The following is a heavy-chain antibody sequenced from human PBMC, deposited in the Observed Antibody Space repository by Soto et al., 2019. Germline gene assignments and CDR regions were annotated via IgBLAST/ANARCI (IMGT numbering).Heavy chain of an antibody. CDR2: IYYSGST. D-gene: IGHD3-22*01. Sequence: QLQLQESGPGLVKPSETLSLTCTVSGGSISSSSYYWGWIRQPPGKGLEWIGSIYYSGSTYYNPSLKSVVTISVDTSKNQFSLKLSSVTAADTAVYYCARRGYYYASSGYPSVWYWGQGTLVTVSS. V-gene: IGHV4-39*01. CDR3: ARRGYYYASSGYPSVWY. J-gene: IGHJ4*02. CDR1: GGSISSSSYY.